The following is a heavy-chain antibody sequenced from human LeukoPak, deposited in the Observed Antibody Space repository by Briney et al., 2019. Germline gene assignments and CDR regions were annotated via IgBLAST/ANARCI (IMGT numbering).Heavy chain of an antibody. Sequence: GGSLRLSFPASGFTFSDYHLSWIRQAPGKGRDGVSYISSSGSTIYYADSVKGRFTISRDNAKNSLYLQMNSLRAEDTAVDYCARGGYSSSLYVFYWGQGTLVTVSS. J-gene: IGHJ4*02. V-gene: IGHV3-11*04. D-gene: IGHD6-13*01. CDR3: ARGGYSSSLYVFY. CDR1: GFTFSDYH. CDR2: ISSSGSTI.